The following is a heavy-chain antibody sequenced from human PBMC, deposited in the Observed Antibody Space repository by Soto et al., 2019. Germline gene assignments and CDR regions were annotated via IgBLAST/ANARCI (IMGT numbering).Heavy chain of an antibody. CDR1: GGFISTYY. CDR3: ATYRAGVAAPIAY. V-gene: IGHV4-59*01. D-gene: IGHD2-15*01. CDR2: IYYSGST. Sequence: QVQLQESGPGLVRPSETLSLTCIVSGGFISTYYWTWIRQHPGKGLDWIGYIYYSGSTNYIPSLNSRVTILIYTSKDQLSGKLGSVTAADPAVYYCATYRAGVAAPIAYWGQGTLVTVSS. J-gene: IGHJ4*02.